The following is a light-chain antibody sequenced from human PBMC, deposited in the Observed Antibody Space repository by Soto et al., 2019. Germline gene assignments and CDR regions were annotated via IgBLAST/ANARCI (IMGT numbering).Light chain of an antibody. CDR2: GAS. V-gene: IGKV3-20*01. J-gene: IGKJ5*01. CDR1: QSVSSSY. Sequence: EIVLTQSPGTLSLSPGERATLSCRASQSVSSSYLAWYQQKPGQAPRLLIYGASSRATGIPDRFSGSGSGTGFTLTISRLEREDFAVYYCQQYGSSLPITFGQGTRLEIK. CDR3: QQYGSSLPIT.